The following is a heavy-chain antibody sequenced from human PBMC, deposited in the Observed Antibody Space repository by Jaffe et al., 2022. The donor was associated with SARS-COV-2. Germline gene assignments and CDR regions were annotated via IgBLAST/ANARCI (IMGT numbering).Heavy chain of an antibody. CDR1: GFTFSSYG. CDR2: IWYDGSNK. V-gene: IGHV3-33*01. CDR3: ARTVRGEISSFDY. J-gene: IGHJ4*02. Sequence: QVQLVESGGGVVQPGRSLRLSCAASGFTFSSYGMHWVRQAPGKGLEWVAVIWYDGSNKYYADSVKGRFTISRDNSKNTLYLQMNSLRAEDTAVYYCARTVRGEISSFDYWGQGTLVTVSS. D-gene: IGHD3-10*01.